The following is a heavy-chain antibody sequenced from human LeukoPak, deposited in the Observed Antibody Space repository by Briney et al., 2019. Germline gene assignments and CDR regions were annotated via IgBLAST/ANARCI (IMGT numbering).Heavy chain of an antibody. J-gene: IGHJ4*02. CDR1: GYSFTSNY. CDR2: IYPRDGST. Sequence: ASVKVSCKASGYSFTSNYIHWVRQAPGQGLEWMGMIYPRDGSTSYAQKFQGRVTMTEDTFTDTAYMELSSLRSEDTAVYYCATDRFGELPYYFDYWGQGTLVTVSS. CDR3: ATDRFGELPYYFDY. V-gene: IGHV1-46*01. D-gene: IGHD3-10*01.